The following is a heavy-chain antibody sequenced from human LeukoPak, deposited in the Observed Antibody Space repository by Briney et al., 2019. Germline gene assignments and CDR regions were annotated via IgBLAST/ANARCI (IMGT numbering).Heavy chain of an antibody. CDR1: GYTFASYY. V-gene: IGHV1-46*01. Sequence: ASVKVSCKASGYTFASYYMHWVRQAPGQGLEWMGIINPSGGSTSYAQKFQGRVTMTRDTSTSTVYMELSSLRSEDTAVYYCARDREQWLALDHWGQGTLVTVSS. J-gene: IGHJ4*02. CDR3: ARDREQWLALDH. D-gene: IGHD6-19*01. CDR2: INPSGGST.